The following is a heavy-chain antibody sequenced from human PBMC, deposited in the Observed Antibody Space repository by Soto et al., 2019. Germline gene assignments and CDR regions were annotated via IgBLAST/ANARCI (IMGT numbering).Heavy chain of an antibody. CDR2: IVPTYRTI. Sequence: QVQLEQSEIEVKKPGSSVKVTCKVSGGAISWVRQAPGQGFEWLAGIVPTYRTIKYGQKFPDRLTITADYMSLTRLRPGDTAVYYCVSSRSVPRDMYFGSWSSLDDWGQGTLV. CDR3: VSSRSVPRDMYFGSWSSLDD. CDR1: GGA. V-gene: IGHV1-69*01. J-gene: IGHJ4*02. D-gene: IGHD3-10*01.